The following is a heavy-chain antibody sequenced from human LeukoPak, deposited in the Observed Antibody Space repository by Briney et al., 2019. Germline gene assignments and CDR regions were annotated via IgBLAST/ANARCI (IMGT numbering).Heavy chain of an antibody. CDR2: ISSSSSTI. CDR1: GFTFSSYS. V-gene: IGHV3-48*02. Sequence: GGSLRLSCAASGFTFSSYSMNWVRQAPGKGLEWVSYISSSSSTIYYADSVKGRFTISRDNAKNSLYLQMNSRRDEDTAVYYCARVSRRYYDFWSGYYPFDYWGQGTLVTVSS. CDR3: ARVSRRYYDFWSGYYPFDY. D-gene: IGHD3-3*01. J-gene: IGHJ4*02.